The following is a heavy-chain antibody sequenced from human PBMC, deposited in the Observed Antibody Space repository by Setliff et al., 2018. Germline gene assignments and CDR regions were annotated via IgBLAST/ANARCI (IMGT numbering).Heavy chain of an antibody. CDR2: TIPNFGTT. V-gene: IGHV1-69*05. Sequence: SVKVSCKAFGYTFAKYGISWVRQAPGQGLEWLGGTIPNFGTTNYAQEFQGRVTIITDESTSTAYMELSSLRFEDTAVYYCAREGVDTRSSTDYRYYMDVWGKGTTVTVSS. CDR1: GYTFAKYG. CDR3: AREGVDTRSSTDYRYYMDV. D-gene: IGHD5-18*01. J-gene: IGHJ6*03.